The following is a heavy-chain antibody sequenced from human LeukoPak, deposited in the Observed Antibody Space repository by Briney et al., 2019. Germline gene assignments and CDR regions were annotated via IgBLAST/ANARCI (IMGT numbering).Heavy chain of an antibody. Sequence: PGRSLRLSCAASGFSFSTYGTHCVRQAPDKGLEWVAVIWYDGSNKNYADSVKGRFTISRDNSKNTLYLQMNSLRAEDTGVYYCAKDGLDSMRELHFDYWGQGTLVTVSS. D-gene: IGHD1-26*01. CDR2: IWYDGSNK. CDR1: GFSFSTYG. J-gene: IGHJ4*02. V-gene: IGHV3-33*06. CDR3: AKDGLDSMRELHFDY.